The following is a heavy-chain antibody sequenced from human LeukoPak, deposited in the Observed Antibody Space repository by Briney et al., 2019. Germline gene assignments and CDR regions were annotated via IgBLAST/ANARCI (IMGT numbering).Heavy chain of an antibody. CDR3: ARLVPAHDAFDI. V-gene: IGHV4-34*01. Sequence: SSETLSLTCAVYGGSFSGYYWSWIRQPPGKGLEWIGEINHSGSTNYNPSLKSRVTISVDTSKNQFSLKLSSVTAADTAVYYCARLVPAHDAFDIWGQGTMVTVSS. CDR2: INHSGST. D-gene: IGHD2-2*01. CDR1: GGSFSGYY. J-gene: IGHJ3*02.